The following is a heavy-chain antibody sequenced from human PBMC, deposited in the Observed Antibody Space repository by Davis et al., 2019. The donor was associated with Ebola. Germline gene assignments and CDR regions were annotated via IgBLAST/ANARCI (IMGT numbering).Heavy chain of an antibody. CDR1: GFTFSNAW. Sequence: GGSLRLSCAASGFTFSNAWMSWVRQAPGKGLEWVANIKQDGSEKYYADSVKGRFTISRDNSKNTLYLQMSSLRIEDTAVYYCVKGSITMTVVVYFDLWGQGTLVTVSS. J-gene: IGHJ4*02. V-gene: IGHV3-7*01. CDR3: VKGSITMTVVVYFDL. CDR2: IKQDGSEK. D-gene: IGHD3-22*01.